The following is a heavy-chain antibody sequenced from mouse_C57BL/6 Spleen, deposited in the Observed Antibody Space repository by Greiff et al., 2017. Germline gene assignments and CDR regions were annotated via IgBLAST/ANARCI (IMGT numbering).Heavy chain of an antibody. Sequence: VQLQQSGAELVRPGASVKLSCTASGFNFKDYYMHWVKQRPEQGLEWIGRIDPEDGDTEYAPKFQGKATMTADTSSNTAYLQLSSLTSEDTAVYYCTKEDYNGSRVPFDYWGQGTTLTVSS. V-gene: IGHV14-1*01. CDR1: GFNFKDYY. CDR2: IDPEDGDT. D-gene: IGHD1-1*01. CDR3: TKEDYNGSRVPFDY. J-gene: IGHJ2*01.